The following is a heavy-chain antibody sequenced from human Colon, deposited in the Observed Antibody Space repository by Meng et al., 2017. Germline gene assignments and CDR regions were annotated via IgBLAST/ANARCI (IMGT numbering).Heavy chain of an antibody. CDR2: INHSGST. J-gene: IGHJ5*02. CDR3: ARERLSSGWYGGRWFDP. D-gene: IGHD6-19*01. CDR1: GGSFSGYY. Sequence: VLLQQGGAGLLKPSETLSLTCAVYGGSFSGYYWSWIRQPPGKGLEWIGEINHSGSTNYNPSLKSRVTISVDTSKNQFSLKLSSVTAADTAVYYCARERLSSGWYGGRWFDPWGQGTLVTVSS. V-gene: IGHV4-34*01.